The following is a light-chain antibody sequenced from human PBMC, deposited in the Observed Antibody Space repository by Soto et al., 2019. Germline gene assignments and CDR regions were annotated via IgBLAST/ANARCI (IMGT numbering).Light chain of an antibody. CDR1: QSISTR. CDR3: QQYKIDPFT. V-gene: IGKV1-5*03. CDR2: QPS. J-gene: IGKJ3*01. Sequence: DIQMTQSPSTLSASVGDRATIVCRASQSISTRLGWHHQKPGEAPKVLIYQPSGLISGVPSRFIGGGSGTESTLTTSGLQPDDVANYYCQQYKIDPFTFGPGTKV.